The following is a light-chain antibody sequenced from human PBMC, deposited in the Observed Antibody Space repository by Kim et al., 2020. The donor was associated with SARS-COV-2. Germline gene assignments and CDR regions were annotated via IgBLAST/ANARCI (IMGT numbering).Light chain of an antibody. CDR3: GTWYSSLSAVV. V-gene: IGLV1-51*01. J-gene: IGLJ2*01. Sequence: RNVTFSCYGSSSNIGNNYVSWDHQLPRTAPKLLIYDNNKRPSGIPDRFSCSKSGTSATLGITGLQTGDEADYYCGTWYSSLSAVVFGGGTKLSVL. CDR2: DNN. CDR1: SSNIGNNY.